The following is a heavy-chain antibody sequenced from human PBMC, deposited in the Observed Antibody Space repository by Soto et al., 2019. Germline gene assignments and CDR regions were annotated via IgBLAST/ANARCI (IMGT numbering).Heavy chain of an antibody. CDR2: INSDGSST. D-gene: IGHD3-3*01. CDR3: ARVDFWSGYPNYYYYYYMDV. Sequence: HPGGSLRLSCAASGFTFSSYWMHWVRQAPGKGLVWVSRINSDGSSTSYADSVKGRFTISRDNAKNTLYLQMNSLRAEDTAVYYCARVDFWSGYPNYYYYYYMDVWGKGTTVTVSS. CDR1: GFTFSSYW. J-gene: IGHJ6*03. V-gene: IGHV3-74*01.